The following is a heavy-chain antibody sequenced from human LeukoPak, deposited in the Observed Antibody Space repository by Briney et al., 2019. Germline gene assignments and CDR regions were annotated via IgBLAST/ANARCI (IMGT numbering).Heavy chain of an antibody. V-gene: IGHV4-59*01. D-gene: IGHD3-3*01. CDR2: IYNNGST. CDR3: ARGGDYDFWSGYSNYYYMDV. CDR1: GASITGYY. J-gene: IGHJ6*03. Sequence: SETLSLTCTVSGASITGYYWIWIRQPPGKELEWIGYIYNNGSTSYNPSLTSRVTISEDTSKNQFSLKLSSVTAADTAVYYCARGGDYDFWSGYSNYYYMDVWGKGTTVTVSS.